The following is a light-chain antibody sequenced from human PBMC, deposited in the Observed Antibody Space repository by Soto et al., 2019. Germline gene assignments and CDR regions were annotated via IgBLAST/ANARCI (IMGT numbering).Light chain of an antibody. CDR3: HQRQSWPRT. CDR2: GAS. Sequence: EIVLTQSPGTLSLSPGASATLSCRASQSVSSSYLAWYQQKPGQAPRLLIYGASSRATGIPDRFSGSGYGTDFTLTISRLEPEDLAIDDGHQRQSWPRTFGPGTKVDIK. CDR1: QSVSSSY. V-gene: IGKV3D-20*02. J-gene: IGKJ1*01.